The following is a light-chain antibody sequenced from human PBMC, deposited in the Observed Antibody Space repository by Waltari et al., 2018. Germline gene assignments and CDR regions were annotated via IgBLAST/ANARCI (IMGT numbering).Light chain of an antibody. CDR3: QQYETYPLT. CDR1: HNVKNW. Sequence: DIQMTQSPSTLAASVGDTVTLPCRASHNVKNWLAWYQQKPGKAPNLLIFYASTLQTGVPSRFSGSGSGTDFTLTITSLQPDDFATYYCQQYETYPLTFGGGTRVEIK. CDR2: YAS. J-gene: IGKJ4*01. V-gene: IGKV1-5*01.